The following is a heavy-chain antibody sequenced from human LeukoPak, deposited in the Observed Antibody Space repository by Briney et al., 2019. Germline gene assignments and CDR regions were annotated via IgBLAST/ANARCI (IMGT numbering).Heavy chain of an antibody. J-gene: IGHJ4*02. CDR3: ANSLWFGELYFDY. CDR2: ISSSGSTI. CDR1: GFTFSSYE. Sequence: GGSLRLSCAASGFTFSSYEMNWVRQAPGKGLEWISYISSSGSTIYYADSVKDRFTISRDNAKNSLYLQMNSLRAEDTAVYYCANSLWFGELYFDYWGQGTLVTVSS. D-gene: IGHD3-10*01. V-gene: IGHV3-48*03.